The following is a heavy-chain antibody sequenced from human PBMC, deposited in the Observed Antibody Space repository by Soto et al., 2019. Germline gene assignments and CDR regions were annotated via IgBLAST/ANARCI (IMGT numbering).Heavy chain of an antibody. Sequence: QVQLVESGGGVVQPGRSLRLSCAASGFTFSSYAMHWVRQAPGKGLEWVAVISYDGSNKYYADSVKGRFTISRDNSKNTRYLQMNSLKAEDTAVYYCARDASSSWYHSCYYCGMDVWGQGTTVTVSS. V-gene: IGHV3-30-3*01. D-gene: IGHD6-13*01. CDR3: ARDASSSWYHSCYYCGMDV. CDR1: GFTFSSYA. CDR2: ISYDGSNK. J-gene: IGHJ6*02.